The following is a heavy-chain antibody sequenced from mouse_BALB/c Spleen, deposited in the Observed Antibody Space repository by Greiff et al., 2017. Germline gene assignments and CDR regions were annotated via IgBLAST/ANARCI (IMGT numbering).Heavy chain of an antibody. J-gene: IGHJ3*01. D-gene: IGHD1-1*01. CDR2: IWAGGST. Sequence: QVQLKQSGPGLVAPSQSLSITCTVSGFSLTSYGVHWVRQPPGKGLEWLGVIWAGGSTNYNSALMSRLSISKDNSKSQVFLKMNSLQTDDTAMYYCARDYYGRGSWFAYWGQGTLVTVSA. CDR3: ARDYYGRGSWFAY. V-gene: IGHV2-9*02. CDR1: GFSLTSYG.